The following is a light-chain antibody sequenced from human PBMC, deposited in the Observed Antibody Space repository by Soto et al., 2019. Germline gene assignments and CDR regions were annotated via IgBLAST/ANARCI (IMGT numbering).Light chain of an antibody. CDR3: GTWDSSLSAYV. CDR2: DNN. Sequence: QSVVTQPPSVSAAPGQKVTISCSGSSSNIGNNYVSWYQQLPGTAPKLLIYDNNNRPSGIPDRFSGSKSGTSATLGITGLQTGDEADYYCGTWDSSLSAYVFGTGTKLTVL. V-gene: IGLV1-51*01. J-gene: IGLJ1*01. CDR1: SSNIGNNY.